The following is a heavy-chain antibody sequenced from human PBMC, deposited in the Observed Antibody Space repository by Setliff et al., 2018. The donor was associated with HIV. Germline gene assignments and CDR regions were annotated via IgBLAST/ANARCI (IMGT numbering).Heavy chain of an antibody. CDR3: ARDRAESYYYYYYYMDV. D-gene: IGHD3-10*01. CDR2: ISSSGTTI. J-gene: IGHJ6*03. V-gene: IGHV3-48*03. Sequence: HPGGSLRLSCAASGFTFSNYEMNWVRQAPGKGLEWVSYISSSGTTIYYADSVKGRFTISRDNAKNSLYLQMNSLTAEDTAVYYCARDRAESYYYYYYYMDVWGKGTTVTVSS. CDR1: GFTFSNYE.